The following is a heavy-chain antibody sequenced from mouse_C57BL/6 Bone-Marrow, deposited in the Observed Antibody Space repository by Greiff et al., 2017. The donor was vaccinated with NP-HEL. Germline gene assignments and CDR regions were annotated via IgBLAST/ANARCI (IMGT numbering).Heavy chain of an antibody. CDR3: AREGGGYFLDY. CDR1: GYSFTDYN. Sequence: VHVKQSGPELVKPGASVKISCTASGYSFTDYNMNWVNQSNGKSLEWIGVINPNYGTTSSIQKFKGKATLTVDQSSSTAYMQLNSLTSEDSAVYCSAREGGGYFLDYWGQGTTLTVSA. CDR2: INPNYGTT. D-gene: IGHD2-3*01. V-gene: IGHV1-39*01. J-gene: IGHJ2*01.